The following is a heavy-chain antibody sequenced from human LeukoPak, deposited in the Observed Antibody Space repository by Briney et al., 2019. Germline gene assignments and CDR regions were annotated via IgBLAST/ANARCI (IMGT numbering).Heavy chain of an antibody. Sequence: PSETLSLTCAVYGGSFSGYYWIWIRQPPGKGLEWIGEINHSGSTNYNPSLKSRVTISVDTSKNQFSLKLSSVTAADTAVYYCARGRSTMWYPHPNGQYFQHWGQGTLVTVSS. D-gene: IGHD2-15*01. CDR1: GGSFSGYY. CDR2: INHSGST. J-gene: IGHJ1*01. V-gene: IGHV4-34*01. CDR3: ARGRSTMWYPHPNGQYFQH.